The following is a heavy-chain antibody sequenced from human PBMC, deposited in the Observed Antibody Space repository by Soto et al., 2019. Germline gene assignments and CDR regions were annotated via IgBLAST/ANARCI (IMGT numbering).Heavy chain of an antibody. V-gene: IGHV4-31*03. CDR2: IYYSGST. Sequence: PSLTCTVSGGSISSGGYCWSWIRQHPGKGLEWIGYIYYSGSTYYNPSLKSRVTISVDTSKNQFSLKLSSVTAADTAVYYCARGVTGDPNWYFDLWGRGTLVTVSS. J-gene: IGHJ2*01. D-gene: IGHD7-27*01. CDR1: GGSISSGGYC. CDR3: ARGVTGDPNWYFDL.